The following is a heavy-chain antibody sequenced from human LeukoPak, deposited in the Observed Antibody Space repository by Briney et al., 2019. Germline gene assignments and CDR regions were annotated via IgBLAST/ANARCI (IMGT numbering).Heavy chain of an antibody. CDR1: GFTFSSYW. V-gene: IGHV3-7*01. CDR3: ARELMGLTMIVVVNPIDY. D-gene: IGHD3-22*01. Sequence: GGSLRLSCAASGFTFSSYWMSWVRQAPGKGLEWVANIKQDGSEKYYVDSVKGRFTISRDNAKNSLFLQMNSLRAEDTAVYYCARELMGLTMIVVVNPIDYWGQGTLVTVSS. CDR2: IKQDGSEK. J-gene: IGHJ4*02.